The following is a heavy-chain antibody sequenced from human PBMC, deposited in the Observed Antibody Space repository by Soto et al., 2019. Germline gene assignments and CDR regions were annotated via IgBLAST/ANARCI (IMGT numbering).Heavy chain of an antibody. CDR2: INAGNGHT. J-gene: IGHJ4*02. Sequence: ASVKVSCKASGFTFVMYAIHWVRQAPGQGLEWMAWINAGNGHTTYSQKFQGRVTITRDTSARTVYMELRSLRFEDTATYYCARAGWFAEGFFDFWGQRTPVTVSS. V-gene: IGHV1-3*01. CDR3: ARAGWFAEGFFDF. D-gene: IGHD3-10*01. CDR1: GFTFVMYA.